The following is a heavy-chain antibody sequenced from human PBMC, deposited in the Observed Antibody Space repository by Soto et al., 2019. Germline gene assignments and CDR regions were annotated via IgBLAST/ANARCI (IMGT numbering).Heavy chain of an antibody. CDR3: ARDWAMHCRSSSCSSFDY. CDR1: GYTLISHG. CDR2: ISGHNGNT. Sequence: ASVKVSCKASGYTLISHGISWVRQAPGQGLEWMGWISGHNGNTNYAQKFQGRVTMTTDTSTSTAYMELRSLRSDDTAVYYCARDWAMHCRSSSCSSFDYWGQGTQVTVSS. J-gene: IGHJ4*02. D-gene: IGHD2-2*01. V-gene: IGHV1-18*01.